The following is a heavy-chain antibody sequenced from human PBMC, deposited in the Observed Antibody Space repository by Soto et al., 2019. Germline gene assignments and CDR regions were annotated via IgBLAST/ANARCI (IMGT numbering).Heavy chain of an antibody. CDR3: AREAAFWSGRSLKRCDS. Sequence: HVHLVQSGAEVKEPGASVKVSCKASGYNFRNYASTRVRQAPGQGLEWMGWINTYKGDTNYADKFQGRVTMTTDTSTSTAYMELRSLRSDDTAIYDCAREAAFWSGRSLKRCDSWGQGTLVTFSS. CDR2: INTYKGDT. V-gene: IGHV1-18*04. CDR1: GYNFRNYA. J-gene: IGHJ5*01. D-gene: IGHD3-3*01.